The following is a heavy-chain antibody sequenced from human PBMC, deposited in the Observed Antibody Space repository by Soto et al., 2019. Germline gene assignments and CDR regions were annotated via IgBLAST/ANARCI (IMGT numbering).Heavy chain of an antibody. CDR2: ISGSGGST. V-gene: IGHV3-23*01. CDR1: GFTFSSYA. Sequence: GGSLRLSCAASGFTFSSYAMSWVRQAPGKGLEWVSAISGSGGSTYYADSVKGRFTISRVNSKNTLYLQMNSLRAEDMTVYYCAPPPVRGVHHYYYYGMDVWGRGTTVTVSS. D-gene: IGHD3-10*01. CDR3: APPPVRGVHHYYYYGMDV. J-gene: IGHJ6*02.